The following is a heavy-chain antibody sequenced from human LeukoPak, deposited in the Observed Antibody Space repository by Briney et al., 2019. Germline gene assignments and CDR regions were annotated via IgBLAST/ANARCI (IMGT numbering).Heavy chain of an antibody. V-gene: IGHV3-30-3*01. CDR3: ARVDSSGSLDY. Sequence: PGGSLRLSCAASGFTFSSYAMHWVRQAPGKGLEWVAVISYGGSNKYYADSVKGRFTISRDNSKNTLYLQMNSLRAEDTAVYYCARVDSSGSLDYWGQGTLVTVSS. CDR1: GFTFSSYA. CDR2: ISYGGSNK. D-gene: IGHD3-22*01. J-gene: IGHJ4*02.